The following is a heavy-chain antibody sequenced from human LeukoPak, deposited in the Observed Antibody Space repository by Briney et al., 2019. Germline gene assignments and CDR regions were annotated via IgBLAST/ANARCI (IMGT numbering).Heavy chain of an antibody. CDR3: ARDLYCSSTSCRANNWFDP. V-gene: IGHV4-4*07. J-gene: IGHJ5*02. CDR2: IYTSGST. CDR1: GGSISSYY. D-gene: IGHD2-2*01. Sequence: SETLSLTCTVSGGSISSYYWSWIRQPAGKGLEWIGRIYTSGSTNYNPSPKSRGTISVDKSKNQFSLKLSSVTAADTAVYYCARDLYCSSTSCRANNWFDPWGQGTLVTVSS.